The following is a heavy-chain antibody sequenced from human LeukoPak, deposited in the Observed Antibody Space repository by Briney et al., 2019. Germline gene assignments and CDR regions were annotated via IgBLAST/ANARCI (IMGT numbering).Heavy chain of an antibody. CDR3: TRLSKGRYFDYIFDY. CDR1: GGSVSSTEFY. V-gene: IGHV4-39*01. D-gene: IGHD3-9*01. CDR2: IYYSGST. J-gene: IGHJ4*02. Sequence: PSETLSLTCTVSGGSVSSTEFYWGWIRQPPGKGLQWVGNIYYSGSTYYNPSLTGRVTMSVDTSKNQFSLKMPSVTAADTAVYYCTRLSKGRYFDYIFDYWGQGSLVTVSS.